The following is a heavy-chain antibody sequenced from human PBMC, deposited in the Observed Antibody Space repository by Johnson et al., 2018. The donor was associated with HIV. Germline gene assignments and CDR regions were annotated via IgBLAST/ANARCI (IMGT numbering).Heavy chain of an antibody. CDR1: GFTFSSYG. V-gene: IGHV3-30*18. J-gene: IGHJ3*02. D-gene: IGHD3-3*01. CDR2: ISYDGSNK. CDR3: AKDSEVSGYQPDAFDI. Sequence: QVHLVESGGGVVQPGRSLRLSCAASGFTFSSYGMHWVRQAPGKGLEWVAVISYDGSNKHYADSVKGRFTISRDNSKNTLYLQMNSLRAEDTAVYYCAKDSEVSGYQPDAFDIWGQGTMVTVSS.